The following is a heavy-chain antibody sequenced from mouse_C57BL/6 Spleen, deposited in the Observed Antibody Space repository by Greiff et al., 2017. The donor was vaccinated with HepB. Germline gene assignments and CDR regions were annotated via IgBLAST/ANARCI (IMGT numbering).Heavy chain of an antibody. CDR3: ARESMVTKGVGMDD. V-gene: IGHV1-9*01. Sequence: LVESGAELMKPGASVKLSCKATGYTFTGYWIEWVKQRPGHGLEWIGEILPGSGSTNYNEKFKGKATLTADNSSTTAYMQLSSLTTEDSAIYYCARESMVTKGVGMDDWGQGTSVTVSS. D-gene: IGHD2-2*01. J-gene: IGHJ4*01. CDR1: GYTFTGYW. CDR2: ILPGSGST.